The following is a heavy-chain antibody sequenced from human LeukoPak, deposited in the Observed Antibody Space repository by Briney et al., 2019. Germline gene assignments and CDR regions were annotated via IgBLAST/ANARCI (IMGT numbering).Heavy chain of an antibody. CDR3: ARSLREGYSNGFTWFDP. CDR2: IYPGDSDT. J-gene: IGHJ5*02. Sequence: GESLKISCRGSGYSFTNYWLGWVRQMPGKGLEWMGIIYPGDSDTRYSPSFQGQVTISADRSISTAYLQWSSLKASDTAMYYCARSLREGYSNGFTWFDPWGQGTLVTVSS. CDR1: GYSFTNYW. V-gene: IGHV5-51*01. D-gene: IGHD5-18*01.